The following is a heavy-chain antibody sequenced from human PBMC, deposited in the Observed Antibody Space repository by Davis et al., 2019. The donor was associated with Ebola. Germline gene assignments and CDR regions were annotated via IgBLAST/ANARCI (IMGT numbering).Heavy chain of an antibody. Sequence: GGSLRLSCAASGFTFSRYSMNWVRQAPGKGLEWVSYISTGSSTMSYADSVKGRFTISRDNAQNSLYLQMNSLGAEDTAVYYCARSRYSGYDWAYWGQGTLVTVSS. J-gene: IGHJ4*02. CDR3: ARSRYSGYDWAY. CDR2: ISTGSSTM. D-gene: IGHD5-12*01. V-gene: IGHV3-48*04. CDR1: GFTFSRYS.